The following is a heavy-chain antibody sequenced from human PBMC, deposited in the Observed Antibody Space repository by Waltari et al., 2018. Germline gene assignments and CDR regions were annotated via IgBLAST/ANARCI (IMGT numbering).Heavy chain of an antibody. CDR2: VSYDGNKK. CDR1: GFTFSDYA. Sequence: QVQLVESGGGVVQPGRSLRLSCSASGFTFSDYAVHWVRQAPGKGLEWVAVVSYDGNKKYYADSVKGRFTISKENSKNTLYLQMDSLRPGDTAVYYCARDDDYGEYALDYWGQGTLVTVSS. V-gene: IGHV3-30*01. CDR3: ARDDDYGEYALDY. D-gene: IGHD4-17*01. J-gene: IGHJ4*02.